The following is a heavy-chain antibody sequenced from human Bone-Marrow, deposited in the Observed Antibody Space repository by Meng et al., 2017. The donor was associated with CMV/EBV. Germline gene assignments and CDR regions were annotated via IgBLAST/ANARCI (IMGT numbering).Heavy chain of an antibody. CDR3: TRSGAGSSSSAGGY. CDR2: IRTKADNYAT. Sequence: GESLKISCVASGFTFSGSALHWVRQASGKGLEWVGRIRTKADNYATAYGASVKGRLTISRDDSKNMAYLQMNSLRTEDTAMYYCTRSGAGSSSSAGGYWGQGTLVTVSS. V-gene: IGHV3-73*01. CDR1: GFTFSGSA. J-gene: IGHJ4*02. D-gene: IGHD6-6*01.